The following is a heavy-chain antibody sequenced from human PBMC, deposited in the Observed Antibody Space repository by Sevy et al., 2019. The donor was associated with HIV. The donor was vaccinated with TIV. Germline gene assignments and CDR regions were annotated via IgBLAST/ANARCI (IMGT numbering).Heavy chain of an antibody. V-gene: IGHV3-15*01. J-gene: IGHJ4*02. CDR1: GFNFNNAW. CDR3: ATGSPSPTRNYYDSSGYYY. CDR2: MRSKSDGGAI. Sequence: GGSLRLSCVASGFNFNNAWMSWVRQAPGKGLEWVGRMRSKSDGGAIDYAPPVRGRFTISRDDSKNMLYLQWNSLKSEDTAMYYWATGSPSPTRNYYDSSGYYYWGQGTLVTVSS. D-gene: IGHD3-22*01.